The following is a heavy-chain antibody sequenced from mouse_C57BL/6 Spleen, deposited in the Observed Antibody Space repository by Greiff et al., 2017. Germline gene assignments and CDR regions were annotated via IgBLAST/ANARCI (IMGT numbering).Heavy chain of an antibody. CDR1: GYTFTSYW. Sequence: QVHVKQPGAELVKPGASVKMSCKASGYTFTSYWITWVKQRPGQGLEWIGDIYPGSGSTNYNEKFKSKATLTVDTSSSTAYMQLSSLTSEDSAVYYCARDYSNGENYFDYWGQGTTLTVSS. D-gene: IGHD2-5*01. V-gene: IGHV1-55*01. CDR2: IYPGSGST. CDR3: ARDYSNGENYFDY. J-gene: IGHJ2*01.